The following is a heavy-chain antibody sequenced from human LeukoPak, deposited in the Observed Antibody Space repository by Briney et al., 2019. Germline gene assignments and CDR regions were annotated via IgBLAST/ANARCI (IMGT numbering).Heavy chain of an antibody. CDR3: ARASGELHLGY. V-gene: IGHV1-2*02. CDR2: INPNSGGT. J-gene: IGHJ4*02. Sequence: ATVKVSCKASGYTFTGYYMHWVRQAPGQVLEWMGWINPNSGGTNYAQKFQGRVTMTRDTSISTAYMELSRLRSDDTAVYYCARASGELHLGYWGQGTLVTVSS. D-gene: IGHD1-26*01. CDR1: GYTFTGYY.